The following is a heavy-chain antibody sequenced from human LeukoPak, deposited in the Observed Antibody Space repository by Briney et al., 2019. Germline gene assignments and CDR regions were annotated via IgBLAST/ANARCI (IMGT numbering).Heavy chain of an antibody. CDR3: AKLCSSWSETFVPMDV. V-gene: IGHV3-30-3*02. J-gene: IGHJ6*03. CDR1: GFTFSSYA. D-gene: IGHD6-6*01. Sequence: GGSLRLSCAASGFTFSSYAMHWVRQAPGKGLEWVAVISYDGSNKYYADSVKGRFTISRDNSKNTLYLQMNSLRAEDTAVYYCAKLCSSWSETFVPMDVWGKGTTVTVSS. CDR2: ISYDGSNK.